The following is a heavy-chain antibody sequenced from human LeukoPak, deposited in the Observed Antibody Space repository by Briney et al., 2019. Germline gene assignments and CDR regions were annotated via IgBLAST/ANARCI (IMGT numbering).Heavy chain of an antibody. J-gene: IGHJ4*02. CDR1: GFTFDDYA. CDR3: ARDSLDDFWSGYYLDY. V-gene: IGHV3-9*01. D-gene: IGHD3-3*01. Sequence: GGSLRLFCAASGFTFDDYAMHWVRQAPGKGLEWVSGISWNSGSIGYADSVKGRFTISRDNAKNSLYLQMNSLRAEDTAVYYCARDSLDDFWSGYYLDYWGQGTLVTVSS. CDR2: ISWNSGSI.